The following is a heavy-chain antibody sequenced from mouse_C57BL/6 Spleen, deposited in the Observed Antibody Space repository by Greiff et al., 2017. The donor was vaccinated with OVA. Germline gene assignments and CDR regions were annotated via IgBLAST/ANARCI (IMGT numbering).Heavy chain of an antibody. D-gene: IGHD3-1*01. CDR2: IHPNSGST. CDR3: ARGGSYFDY. V-gene: IGHV1-64*01. Sequence: QVQLQPSLALLVKPVASVPFSFPSSGFTFTSYWLLFVLPIPCHVLALIGMIHPNSGSTNYNEKFKNKATLTVDKSSSTAYMQLSSLTSEDSAVYYCARGGSYFDYWGQGTTLTVSS. CDR1: GFTFTSYW. J-gene: IGHJ2*01.